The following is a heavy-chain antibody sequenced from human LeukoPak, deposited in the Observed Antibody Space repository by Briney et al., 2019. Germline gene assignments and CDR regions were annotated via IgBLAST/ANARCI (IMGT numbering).Heavy chain of an antibody. CDR3: ARGSYCSGGSCDYYYGMDV. CDR2: IWYDGSNK. CDR1: GFTSSSYG. J-gene: IGHJ6*02. D-gene: IGHD2-15*01. Sequence: GGSLRLSCAASGFTSSSYGVHWVRQAPGKGLEWVAVIWYDGSNKYYADSVKGRFTISRDNSKNTLYLQMNSLRAEDTAVYYCARGSYCSGGSCDYYYGMDVWGQGTTVTVSS. V-gene: IGHV3-33*01.